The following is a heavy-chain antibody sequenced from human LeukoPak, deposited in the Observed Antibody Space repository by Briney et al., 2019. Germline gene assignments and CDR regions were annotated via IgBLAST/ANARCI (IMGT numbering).Heavy chain of an antibody. CDR3: ARVDTDTGTIDY. D-gene: IGHD5-18*01. Sequence: RGSLRLSSAAPGYTSTADLMCWVCQAPGKGLEWVANIKPDGSEKYYVDSVKGPFTISRDNAKNSLYVQMTSLRAEDTAAYYCARVDTDTGTIDYWGQGTLVTVSS. CDR1: GYTSTADL. J-gene: IGHJ4*02. V-gene: IGHV3-7*01. CDR2: IKPDGSEK.